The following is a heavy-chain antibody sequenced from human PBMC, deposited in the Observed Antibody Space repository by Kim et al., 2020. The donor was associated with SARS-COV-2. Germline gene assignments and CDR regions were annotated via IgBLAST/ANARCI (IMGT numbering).Heavy chain of an antibody. Sequence: ADSVKGRFTISRDNAKNSLYLQMNSLRAEDTAVYYCARPRYGGFTYFQHWGQGTLVTVSS. CDR3: ARPRYGGFTYFQH. V-gene: IGHV3-48*03. J-gene: IGHJ1*01. D-gene: IGHD4-17*01.